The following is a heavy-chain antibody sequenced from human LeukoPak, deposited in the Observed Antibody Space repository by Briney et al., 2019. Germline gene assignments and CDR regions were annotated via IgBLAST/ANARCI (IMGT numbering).Heavy chain of an antibody. J-gene: IGHJ4*02. Sequence: ASVKVSCKASGGTFSSYAISWVRQAPGQGLEWMGWISAYNGNTNYAQTFQGRVTMTTDTSTRTAYMELRSLRSDDTAVYYCARDRIWFGEFCDYWGQGTLVTVSS. V-gene: IGHV1-18*01. D-gene: IGHD3-10*01. CDR1: GGTFSSYA. CDR3: ARDRIWFGEFCDY. CDR2: ISAYNGNT.